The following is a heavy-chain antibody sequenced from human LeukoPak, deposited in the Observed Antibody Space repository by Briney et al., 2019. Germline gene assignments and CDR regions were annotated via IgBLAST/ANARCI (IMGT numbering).Heavy chain of an antibody. CDR3: ARGGGSYYGAFDI. J-gene: IGHJ3*02. D-gene: IGHD1-26*01. CDR2: INHSGST. Sequence: SETLSLTCAVYGGSFSGYYWSWIRQPPGKGLEWIGEINHSGSTNYNPSLKSRVTISVDTSKTQFSLKLGSVTAADTAVYYCARGGGSYYGAFDIWGQGTMVTVSS. CDR1: GGSFSGYY. V-gene: IGHV4-34*01.